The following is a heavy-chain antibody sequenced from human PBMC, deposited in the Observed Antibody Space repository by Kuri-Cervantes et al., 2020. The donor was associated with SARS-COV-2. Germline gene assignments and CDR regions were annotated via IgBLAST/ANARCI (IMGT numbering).Heavy chain of an antibody. D-gene: IGHD3-3*01. CDR1: GFTFSDYY. J-gene: IGHJ4*02. CDR3: AREIITIFGVNFDY. V-gene: IGHV3-7*01. Sequence: GGSLRLSCAASGFTFSDYYMSWVRQAPGKGLEWVANIKQDGSEKYYVDSVKGRFTTSRDNAKNSLYLQMNSLRAEDTAVYYCAREIITIFGVNFDYWGQGTLVTVSS. CDR2: IKQDGSEK.